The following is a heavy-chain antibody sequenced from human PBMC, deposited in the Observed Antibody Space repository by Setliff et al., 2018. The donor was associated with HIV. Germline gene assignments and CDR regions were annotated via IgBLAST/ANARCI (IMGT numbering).Heavy chain of an antibody. CDR3: ARGLSSPFATGL. D-gene: IGHD6-13*01. V-gene: IGHV4-39*07. CDR2: IYHTGRT. J-gene: IGHJ4*02. CDR1: GGSIDNNKYY. Sequence: SETLSLTCSVSGGSIDNNKYYWTWIRQPPGKGLEWTGSIYHTGRTYYNRSLESRLTISIDTSKNQFSLKLTSVTSADTAVYFCARGLSSPFATGLWGQGTLVT.